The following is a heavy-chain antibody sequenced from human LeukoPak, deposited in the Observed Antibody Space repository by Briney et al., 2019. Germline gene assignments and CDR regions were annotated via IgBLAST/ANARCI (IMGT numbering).Heavy chain of an antibody. D-gene: IGHD2-21*02. CDR3: ARFWYCGGDCYSQPTWFDP. Sequence: SETLSLTCTVSGGSLSSYYWSWIRQPPGKGLEWIGYIYYSGSTNYNPSLKSRVTISVDTSKNQFSLKLSSVTAADTAVYYCARFWYCGGDCYSQPTWFDPWGQGTLVTVSS. J-gene: IGHJ5*02. V-gene: IGHV4-59*01. CDR1: GGSLSSYY. CDR2: IYYSGST.